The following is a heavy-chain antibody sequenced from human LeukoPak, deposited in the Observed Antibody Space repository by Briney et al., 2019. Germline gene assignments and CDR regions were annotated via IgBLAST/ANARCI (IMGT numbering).Heavy chain of an antibody. D-gene: IGHD3-9*01. CDR3: TTVSVPYYDILTGLWGVDY. CDR1: GFTFSSYG. J-gene: IGHJ4*02. V-gene: IGHV3-15*01. Sequence: TSGGSLRLSCAASGFTFSSYGMHWVRQAPGKGLEWVGRIKSKTDGGTTDYAAPVKGRFTISRDDSKNTLYLQMNSLKTEDTAVYYCTTVSVPYYDILTGLWGVDYWGQGTLVTVSS. CDR2: IKSKTDGGTT.